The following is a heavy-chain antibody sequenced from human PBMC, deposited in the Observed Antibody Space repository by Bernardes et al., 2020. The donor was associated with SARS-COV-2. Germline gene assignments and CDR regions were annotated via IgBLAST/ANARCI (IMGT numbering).Heavy chain of an antibody. CDR1: GVSISRYY. CDR3: ARHVYAPRHFDY. V-gene: IGHV4-59*08. D-gene: IGHD3-16*01. Sequence: SETLSLTCTVSGVSISRYYWNWIRQPPGKGLEWIGYIYYSGSTNYNPSLESRVTISIDTSKNQFSLRLSSVTAADTAVYYCARHVYAPRHFDYWGQGNLVTVSS. J-gene: IGHJ4*02. CDR2: IYYSGST.